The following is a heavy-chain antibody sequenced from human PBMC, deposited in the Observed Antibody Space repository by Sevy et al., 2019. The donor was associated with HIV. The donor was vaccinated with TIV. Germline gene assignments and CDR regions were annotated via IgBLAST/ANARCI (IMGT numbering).Heavy chain of an antibody. CDR3: ARSSYKPVLGYCSSTSCYYYYGMDV. CDR2: ISYDGTKQ. J-gene: IGHJ6*02. D-gene: IGHD2-2*01. Sequence: GGSLRLSCAASGFAFSDFAMNWVRQSPGKGLEWVAIISYDGTKQYFADSVKGRLTISRDNSKNTLYLQMNRLRPEDTAVYYCARSSYKPVLGYCSSTSCYYYYGMDVWGQGTTVTVSS. CDR1: GFAFSDFA. V-gene: IGHV3-30*04.